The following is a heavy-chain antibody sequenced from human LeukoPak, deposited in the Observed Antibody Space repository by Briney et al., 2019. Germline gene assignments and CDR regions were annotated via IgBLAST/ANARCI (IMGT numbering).Heavy chain of an antibody. V-gene: IGHV4-34*01. D-gene: IGHD2-2*01. Sequence: NPSETLSLTCAVYGGSFSGYYWSWIRRPPGKGLEWIGEINHSGSTNYNPSLKSRVTISVDTSKNQFSLKWTSVTAADTAVYYCAREGTSTWSFQPFDYWGQGSLVTVSS. CDR1: GGSFSGYY. J-gene: IGHJ4*02. CDR2: INHSGST. CDR3: AREGTSTWSFQPFDY.